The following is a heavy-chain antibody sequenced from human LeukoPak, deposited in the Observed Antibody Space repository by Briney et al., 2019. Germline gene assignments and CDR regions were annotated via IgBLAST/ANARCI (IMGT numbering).Heavy chain of an antibody. CDR2: ISSSGSNK. D-gene: IGHD2-21*02. CDR1: GFTFSSYE. V-gene: IGHV3-48*03. Sequence: GGSLRLSCAASGFTFSSYEMNWVRQAPGKGLEWVLYISSSGSNKYYADSVKGRFTSSRDNAKNSLYLQMNSLRAEDTAVYYCARGLVVVTASSGADNYYYYCGMDVWGQGTTVTVSS. CDR3: ARGLVVVTASSGADNYYYYCGMDV. J-gene: IGHJ6*02.